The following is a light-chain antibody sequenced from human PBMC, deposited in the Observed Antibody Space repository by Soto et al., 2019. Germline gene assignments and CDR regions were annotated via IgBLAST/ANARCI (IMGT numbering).Light chain of an antibody. J-gene: IGLJ3*02. CDR3: QSYDTSLSDWV. V-gene: IGLV1-40*01. CDR2: GNS. Sequence: QAVVTQPPSVSAAPGQKVTISCSGSSSNIGAGYDVHWYQQLPGTAPRLLIYGNSNRPSGVPDRFSGSKSGTSASLAITGLQAEDEADYYCQSYDTSLSDWVFGGGTKLTVL. CDR1: SSNIGAGYD.